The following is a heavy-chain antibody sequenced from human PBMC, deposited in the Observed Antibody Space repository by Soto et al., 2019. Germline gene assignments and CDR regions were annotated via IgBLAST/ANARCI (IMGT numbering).Heavy chain of an antibody. J-gene: IGHJ5*02. V-gene: IGHV4-59*01. D-gene: IGHD2-15*01. CDR2: IYYSGST. Sequence: PSETLSLTCTVSGGSISSYYWSWIRQPPGKGLDWIGYIYYSGSTNYNPSLKSRVTISVDTSKNQFSLKLSSVTSADTAVYYCARVVVTYWFDPWGQGTLVTVSS. CDR3: ARVVVTYWFDP. CDR1: GGSISSYY.